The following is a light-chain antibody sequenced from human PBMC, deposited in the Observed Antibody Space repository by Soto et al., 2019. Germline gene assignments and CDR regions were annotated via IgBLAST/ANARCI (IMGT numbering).Light chain of an antibody. Sequence: DIQMTQSPSSPSASVGDRVTITCRASQSITRYLNWYRQKPGKAPELLISAASKLWSGVPSRFSGSGFGTEFTLSVASLQPEDSATYYCQQSYSTTLTFGQGTRLEIK. CDR3: QQSYSTTLT. J-gene: IGKJ5*01. CDR2: AAS. V-gene: IGKV1-39*01. CDR1: QSITRY.